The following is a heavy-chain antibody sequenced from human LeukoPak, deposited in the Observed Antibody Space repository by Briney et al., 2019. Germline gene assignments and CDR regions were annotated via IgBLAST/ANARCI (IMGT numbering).Heavy chain of an antibody. CDR2: IFYIGST. Sequence: SETLSLTCTVSGVSMNSYYWSWIRQPPGKGLEWIGSIFYIGSTDYNPSLKSRVTISVDTSTNQFSLRLRSVTAADTAVYYCVREDGTGGMAGYNYFFMDVWGKGITVTVSS. J-gene: IGHJ6*03. D-gene: IGHD1/OR15-1a*01. CDR1: GVSMNSYY. V-gene: IGHV4-59*01. CDR3: VREDGTGGMAGYNYFFMDV.